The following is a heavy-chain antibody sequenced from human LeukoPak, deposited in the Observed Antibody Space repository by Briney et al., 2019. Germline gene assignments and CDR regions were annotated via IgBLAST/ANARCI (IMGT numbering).Heavy chain of an antibody. CDR1: GGSISSGDYY. CDR2: IYYSGST. D-gene: IGHD1-1*01. V-gene: IGHV4-30-4*08. Sequence: PSETLSLTCTVSGGSISSGDYYWSWIRQPPGKGLEWIGYIYYSGSTYYNPSLKSRVTISVDTSKNQFSLKLSSVTAADTAVYYCARANWNYYYYYYMDVWGKGTTVTVSS. J-gene: IGHJ6*03. CDR3: ARANWNYYYYYYMDV.